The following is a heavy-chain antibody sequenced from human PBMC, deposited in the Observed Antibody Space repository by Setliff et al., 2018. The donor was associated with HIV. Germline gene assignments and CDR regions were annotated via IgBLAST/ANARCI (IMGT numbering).Heavy chain of an antibody. CDR1: GYSIRSGYY. V-gene: IGHV4-38-2*01. J-gene: IGHJ3*02. Sequence: SETLSLTCAVSGYSIRSGYYWGWIRQPPGKGLEWIGSIYHSGRTNYNPSLKSRVTISVDKSNNQFSLRLSSVTAADTAVYYCARSTAEIAVAGIWGQGTMVTVSS. CDR2: IYHSGRT. CDR3: ARSTAEIAVAGI. D-gene: IGHD6-19*01.